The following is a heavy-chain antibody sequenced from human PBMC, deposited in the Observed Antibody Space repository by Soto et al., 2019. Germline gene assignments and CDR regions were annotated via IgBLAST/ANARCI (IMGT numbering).Heavy chain of an antibody. V-gene: IGHV3-30*18. CDR3: ANNGARNGYGDYVGFFDY. J-gene: IGHJ4*02. CDR1: GFTFSSYG. D-gene: IGHD4-17*01. Sequence: QVQLVESGGGVVQPGRSLRLSCAASGFTFSSYGMHWVRQAPGKGLEWVAVISYDGSNKYYADSVKGRFTISRDNSKNTLYLQMNSLRAEDTAVYYCANNGARNGYGDYVGFFDYWGQGTLVTVSS. CDR2: ISYDGSNK.